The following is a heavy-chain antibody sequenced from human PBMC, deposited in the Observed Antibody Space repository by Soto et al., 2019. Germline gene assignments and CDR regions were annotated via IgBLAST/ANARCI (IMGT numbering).Heavy chain of an antibody. CDR1: GYTFTGHY. CDR3: GRGRSGQIVVFY. CDR2: IGPESGAT. J-gene: IGHJ4*02. D-gene: IGHD1-26*01. V-gene: IGHV1-2*02. Sequence: QVQLVQSGAEVKKPGASVKVSCKTSGYTFTGHYIHWVRQPPQQGPEWMGEIGPESGATRYAQKFRGRVTMTMDTSITTVYMELKNLSPDDTAVYCCGRGRSGQIVVFYWGQGTPVTVSS.